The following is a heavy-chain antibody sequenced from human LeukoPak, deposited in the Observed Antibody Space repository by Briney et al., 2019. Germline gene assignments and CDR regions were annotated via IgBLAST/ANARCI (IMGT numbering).Heavy chain of an antibody. V-gene: IGHV5-51*01. Sequence: KAGESLKISCKGSGYSFTSYWIGWVRQMPGKGLEWMGIIYPGDSDTRYSPSFQGQVTISADKSISTAYLRWSSLKASDTAMYYCARHLSYEYYYDSSGYLGAFDIWGQGTMVTVSS. D-gene: IGHD3-22*01. CDR3: ARHLSYEYYYDSSGYLGAFDI. CDR2: IYPGDSDT. J-gene: IGHJ3*02. CDR1: GYSFTSYW.